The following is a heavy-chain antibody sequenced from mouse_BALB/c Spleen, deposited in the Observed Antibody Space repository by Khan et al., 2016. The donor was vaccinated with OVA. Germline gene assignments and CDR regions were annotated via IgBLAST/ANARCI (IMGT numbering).Heavy chain of an antibody. CDR3: ARDDYFVGDAMDY. Sequence: QVQLQQSGPELVKPGASVRISCKASGYAFTTYYIHWVKQRHGQGLEWIGWIYPGNVNTKYNEKFKGKATLTADKSSSTVYMQLISLTSEDSAVYFCARDDYFVGDAMDYWGQGTSVTVSS. CDR1: GYAFTTYY. J-gene: IGHJ4*01. V-gene: IGHV1S56*01. CDR2: IYPGNVNT. D-gene: IGHD2-4*01.